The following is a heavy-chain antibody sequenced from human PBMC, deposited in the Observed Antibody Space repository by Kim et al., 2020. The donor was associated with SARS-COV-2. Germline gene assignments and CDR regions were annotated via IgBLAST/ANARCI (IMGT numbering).Heavy chain of an antibody. V-gene: IGHV4-39*01. J-gene: IGHJ5*02. Sequence: RVTISVDTSKNQFSLKLSSVTAADTAVYYCARQGSIWFGELFGFFRFDPWGQGTLVTVSS. CDR3: ARQGSIWFGELFGFFRFDP. D-gene: IGHD3-10*01.